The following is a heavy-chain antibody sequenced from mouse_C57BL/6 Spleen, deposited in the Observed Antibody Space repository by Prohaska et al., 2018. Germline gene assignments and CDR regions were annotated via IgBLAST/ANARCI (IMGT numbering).Heavy chain of an antibody. Sequence: HGKSLEWIGDINPNNGGTSYNQKFKGKATLTVDKSSSTAYMELRSLTSEDSAVYYCARENITPRGYWGQGTLVTVSA. CDR3: ARENITPRGY. V-gene: IGHV1-26*01. CDR2: INPNNGGT. D-gene: IGHD1-1*01. J-gene: IGHJ3*01.